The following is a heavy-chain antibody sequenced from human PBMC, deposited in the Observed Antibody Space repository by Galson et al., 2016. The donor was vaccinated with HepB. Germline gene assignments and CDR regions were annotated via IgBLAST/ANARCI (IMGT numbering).Heavy chain of an antibody. V-gene: IGHV6-1*01. CDR2: TYYRSKWYN. J-gene: IGHJ4*02. Sequence: CAISGDSVSSNSAAWNWIRQSPSRGLEWLGRTYYRSKWYNDYAVYIKSRITINPDTSKNQFYLQLSSVTPEDTSVYYCAREGYYFDTSGYYYWDKIDYWGQGTLVTVSS. CDR1: GDSVSSNSAA. D-gene: IGHD3-22*01. CDR3: AREGYYFDTSGYYYWDKIDY.